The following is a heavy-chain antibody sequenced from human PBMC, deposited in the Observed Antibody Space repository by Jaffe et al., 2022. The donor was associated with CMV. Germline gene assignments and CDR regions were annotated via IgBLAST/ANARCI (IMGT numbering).Heavy chain of an antibody. D-gene: IGHD3-10*01. CDR2: IYYTGTT. CDR3: ARFTRTGIMRSDY. V-gene: IGHV4-61*01. J-gene: IGHJ4*02. Sequence: QVQLQESGPGLVKPSETLSLTCTVSGGSVSSDNFLWSWIRQPPGEGLEWIGYIYYTGTTNYKSSLKSRVTMSLDTSNNQFSLRLSSVTTADTAIYYCARFTRTGIMRSDYWGQGTLVTVSS. CDR1: GGSVSSDNFL.